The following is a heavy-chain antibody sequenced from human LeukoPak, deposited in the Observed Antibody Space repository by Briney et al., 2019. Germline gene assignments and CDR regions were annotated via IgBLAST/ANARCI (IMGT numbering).Heavy chain of an antibody. V-gene: IGHV4-39*01. CDR2: TYYSGST. CDR3: ARRSYDILTGYYNVDY. CDR1: GGSISSSSYY. Sequence: SETLSLTCTVSGGSISSSSYYWGWIRQPPGKGLEWIGSTYYSGSTYYNPSLKSRVTISVDTSKNQFSLKLSSVTAADTAVYYCARRSYDILTGYYNVDYWGQGTLVTVSS. J-gene: IGHJ4*02. D-gene: IGHD3-9*01.